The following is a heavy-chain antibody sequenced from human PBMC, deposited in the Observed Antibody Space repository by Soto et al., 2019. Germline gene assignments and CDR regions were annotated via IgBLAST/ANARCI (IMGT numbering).Heavy chain of an antibody. Sequence: GGSLRLSCAASVFTFSSYSMNWVRQSPGEGLEWVSSISSSSSYIYYADSVKGRFTISRDNAKNSLYLQMNSLRAEDTAVYYCARDRVDPNPGYYYGMDVWGQGTTVTVSS. V-gene: IGHV3-21*01. D-gene: IGHD3-10*01. CDR3: ARDRVDPNPGYYYGMDV. J-gene: IGHJ6*02. CDR2: ISSSSSYI. CDR1: VFTFSSYS.